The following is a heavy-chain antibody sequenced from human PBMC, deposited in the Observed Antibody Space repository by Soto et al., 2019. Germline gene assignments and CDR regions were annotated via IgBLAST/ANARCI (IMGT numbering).Heavy chain of an antibody. CDR3: AKDSWYFDL. J-gene: IGHJ4*02. V-gene: IGHV3-74*01. CDR1: GFVFTNFW. D-gene: IGHD6-13*01. CDR2: IDTSGHST. Sequence: GALRLSCEASGFVFTNFWMHWVRHVPGKGLVWVARIDTSGHSTNYAESVKGRFTISRDNAKNTVSLQMNSLRVEDTGVYYCAKDSWYFDLWSQGSQVTVSS.